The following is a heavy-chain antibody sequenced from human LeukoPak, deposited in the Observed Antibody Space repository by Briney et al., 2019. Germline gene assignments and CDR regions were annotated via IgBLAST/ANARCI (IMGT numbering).Heavy chain of an antibody. J-gene: IGHJ4*02. V-gene: IGHV3-21*04. CDR1: GFTFSGYT. D-gene: IGHD6-13*01. CDR2: ISNISTYI. CDR3: ARYSSSLS. Sequence: PGGSLRLSCAASGFTFSGYTMTWVRQAPGKGLEWVSSISNISTYIYYADSVKGRFTISRDNVQNSLYLQMNSLRAEDTAVYYCARYSSSLSWGQGTLVTVSS.